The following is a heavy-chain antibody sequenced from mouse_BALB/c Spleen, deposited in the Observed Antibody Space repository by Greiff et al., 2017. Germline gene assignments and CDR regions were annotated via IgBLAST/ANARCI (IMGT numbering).Heavy chain of an antibody. Sequence: VQLQQSGAELVKPGASVKLSCTASGFNIKDTYMHWVKQRPEQGLEWIGRIDPANGNTKYDPKFQGKATITADTSSNTAYLQLSSLTSEDTAVYYCASYYYGSSLYAMDYWGQGTSVTVSS. CDR3: ASYYYGSSLYAMDY. CDR1: GFNIKDTY. J-gene: IGHJ4*01. CDR2: IDPANGNT. V-gene: IGHV14-3*02. D-gene: IGHD1-1*01.